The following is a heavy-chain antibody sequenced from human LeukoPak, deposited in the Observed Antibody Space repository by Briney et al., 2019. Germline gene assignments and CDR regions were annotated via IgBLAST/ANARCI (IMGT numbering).Heavy chain of an antibody. V-gene: IGHV4-4*02. J-gene: IGHJ4*02. CDR1: GGSITSTSW. CDR3: SRENGAFSPFGY. D-gene: IGHD2-8*01. Sequence: SETLSLTCGVSGGSITSTSWWRGVRQPPGQGLEWIGEVSLSGLTNYNPSLSSRVIMALDTSKNHLSLHLTSVTAADTAVYYCSRENGAFSPFGYWGQGYLVTVLS. CDR2: VSLSGLT.